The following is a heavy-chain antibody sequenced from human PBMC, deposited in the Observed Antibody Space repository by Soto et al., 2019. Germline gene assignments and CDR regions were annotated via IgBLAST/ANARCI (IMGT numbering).Heavy chain of an antibody. V-gene: IGHV1-2*02. CDR2: INPNSGGT. CDR3: AGDSRAMVRGVFNRFDP. J-gene: IGHJ5*02. D-gene: IGHD3-10*01. CDR1: GYTFTGYY. Sequence: GASVKVSCKASGYTFTGYYMHWVRQAPGQGLEWMGWINPNSGGTNYAQKFQGRVTMTRDTSISTAYMELSRLRSDDTAVYYCAGDSRAMVRGVFNRFDPWGQGTLVTVSS.